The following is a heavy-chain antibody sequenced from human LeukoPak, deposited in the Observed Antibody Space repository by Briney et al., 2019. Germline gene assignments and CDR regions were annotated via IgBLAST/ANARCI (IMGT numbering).Heavy chain of an antibody. CDR2: IIPIFGTA. V-gene: IGHV1-69*05. Sequence: EASVKVSCKASGGTFSSYAISWVRQAPGQGLEWMGGIIPIFGTANYAQKFQGRVTITTDESTSTAYMELSSLRSEDTAVYYCAREGGQRGDYWGQGTLVTVSS. J-gene: IGHJ4*02. D-gene: IGHD6-25*01. CDR3: AREGGQRGDY. CDR1: GGTFSSYA.